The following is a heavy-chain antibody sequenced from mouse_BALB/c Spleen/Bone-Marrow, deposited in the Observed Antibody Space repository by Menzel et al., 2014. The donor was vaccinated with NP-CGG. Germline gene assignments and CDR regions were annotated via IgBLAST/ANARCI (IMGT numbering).Heavy chain of an antibody. CDR2: ISYSGNA. J-gene: IGHJ2*01. V-gene: IGHV3-8*02. Sequence: DVKLVESGPSLVKPSQTLSLTCSVTGDSITSSYWNWIRKFLGNKLEYMGYISYSGNAYYNPSLKSRISLTRDTSKNQYYLQLNSVTTEDTATYFCARGNGYHFDYWGQGTTLTVSS. D-gene: IGHD1-2*01. CDR3: ARGNGYHFDY. CDR1: GDSITSSY.